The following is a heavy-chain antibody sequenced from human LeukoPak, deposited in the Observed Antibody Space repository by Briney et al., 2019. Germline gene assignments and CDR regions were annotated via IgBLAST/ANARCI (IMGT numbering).Heavy chain of an antibody. D-gene: IGHD1-20*01. CDR3: ARVHFNWNDAHYYYMDV. CDR2: IIPIFGTA. V-gene: IGHV1-69*13. J-gene: IGHJ6*03. Sequence: SVKVSCKASGGTFSSYAISWVRQAPGQGLEWMGRIIPIFGTANYAQKFQGRVTITADESTSTAYMELSSLRSEDTAVYYCARVHFNWNDAHYYYMDVWGKGTTVTVSS. CDR1: GGTFSSYA.